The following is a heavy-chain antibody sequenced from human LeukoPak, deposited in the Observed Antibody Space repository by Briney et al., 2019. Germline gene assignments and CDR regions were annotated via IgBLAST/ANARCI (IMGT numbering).Heavy chain of an antibody. CDR2: IIPIFGTA. D-gene: IGHD2-2*01. Sequence: SMKVSCKASGGTFSSYAISWVRQAPGQGLEWMGGIIPIFGTANYAQKFQGRVTITADESTSTAYMELSSLRSEDTAVYYCARGRYCSSTSCHNWFDPWGQGTLVTVSS. V-gene: IGHV1-69*01. CDR3: ARGRYCSSTSCHNWFDP. CDR1: GGTFSSYA. J-gene: IGHJ5*02.